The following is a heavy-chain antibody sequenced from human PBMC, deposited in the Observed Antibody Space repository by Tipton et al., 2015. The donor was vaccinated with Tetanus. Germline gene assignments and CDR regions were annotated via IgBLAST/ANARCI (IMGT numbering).Heavy chain of an antibody. D-gene: IGHD6-6*01. J-gene: IGHJ6*02. Sequence: TLSLTCTASGDSISSGNYRYNWIRQLPGKGLEWIGYIYHTGTTYYNPSFKSRVSISVDTSMSQFSLELNSVTAADTAVYYCARDSQLFYAMGVWGQGATVAVSS. CDR1: GDSISSGNYR. CDR2: IYHTGTT. V-gene: IGHV4-31*03. CDR3: ARDSQLFYAMGV.